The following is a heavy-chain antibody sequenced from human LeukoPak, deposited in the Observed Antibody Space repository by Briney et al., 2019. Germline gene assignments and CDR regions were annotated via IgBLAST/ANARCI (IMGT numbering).Heavy chain of an antibody. CDR3: ARVWAGYYGSGSYYNWFDP. D-gene: IGHD3-10*01. V-gene: IGHV4-39*07. CDR1: GGSISSSSYY. Sequence: SETLSLTCTVSGGSISSSSYYWGWIRQPPGKGLEWIGEIYHSGSTNYNPSLKSRVTISVDKSKNQFSLKLSSVTAADTAVYYCARVWAGYYGSGSYYNWFDPWGQGTLVTVSS. CDR2: IYHSGST. J-gene: IGHJ5*02.